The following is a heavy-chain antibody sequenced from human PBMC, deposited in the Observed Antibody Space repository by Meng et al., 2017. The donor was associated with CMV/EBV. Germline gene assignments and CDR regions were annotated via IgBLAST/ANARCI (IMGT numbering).Heavy chain of an antibody. Sequence: GHLPRVGGGLVEPSESLSPPFAVYGGSFSGYYWSWIRQPPGKGLEWIGEINHSGSTKYNPSLKSRVTISVDTSKNQFSLKLSSVTAADTAVYYCARVWDSGWDYWGQGTLVTVSS. CDR1: GGSFSGYY. CDR2: INHSGST. D-gene: IGHD3-22*01. CDR3: ARVWDSGWDY. V-gene: IGHV4-34*01. J-gene: IGHJ4*02.